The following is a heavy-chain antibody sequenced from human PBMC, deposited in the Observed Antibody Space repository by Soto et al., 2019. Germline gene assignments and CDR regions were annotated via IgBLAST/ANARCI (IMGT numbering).Heavy chain of an antibody. CDR3: ARFVVVPAATRGYYYYYYGMDV. J-gene: IGHJ6*02. Sequence: SETLSLTCAVYGGSFSGYYWSWIRQPPGKGLEWIGEINHSGSTNYNPSLKSRVTISVDTSKNQFSLKLSSVTAADTAVYYCARFVVVPAATRGYYYYYYGMDVWGQGTTVTVSS. CDR1: GGSFSGYY. CDR2: INHSGST. V-gene: IGHV4-34*01. D-gene: IGHD2-2*01.